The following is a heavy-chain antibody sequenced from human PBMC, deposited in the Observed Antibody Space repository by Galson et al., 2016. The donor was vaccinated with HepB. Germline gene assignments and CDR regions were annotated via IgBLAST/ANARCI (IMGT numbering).Heavy chain of an antibody. J-gene: IGHJ5*02. Sequence: TLSLTCTVSGGSISSGGYYWSWIRQHPGKGLEWIGNIYYSGYTYNNPSLRSRVTISVDTSENQFSLKLSSVTAADTAVYYCAREGDHDYGHYGVSYWFDPWGQGTLVTVSS. CDR2: IYYSGYT. V-gene: IGHV4-31*03. D-gene: IGHD4-17*01. CDR1: GGSISSGGYY. CDR3: AREGDHDYGHYGVSYWFDP.